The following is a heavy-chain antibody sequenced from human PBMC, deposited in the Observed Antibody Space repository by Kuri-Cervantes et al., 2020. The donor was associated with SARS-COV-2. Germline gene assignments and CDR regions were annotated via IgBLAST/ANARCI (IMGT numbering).Heavy chain of an antibody. CDR2: IYTSGST. Sequence: SETLSLTCTVSGGSISSYYWSWIRQLAGKGLEWIGRIYTSGSTNYNPSLKSRVTMSVDTSKNQFSLKLSSVTAADTAVYYCARVVPAADEGLYYYYMDVWGKGTTVTVSS. V-gene: IGHV4-4*07. D-gene: IGHD2-2*01. CDR1: GGSISSYY. CDR3: ARVVPAADEGLYYYYMDV. J-gene: IGHJ6*03.